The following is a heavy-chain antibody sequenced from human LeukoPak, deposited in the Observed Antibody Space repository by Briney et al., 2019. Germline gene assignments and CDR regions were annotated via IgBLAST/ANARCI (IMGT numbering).Heavy chain of an antibody. Sequence: ASVKVSCKASGGTFSSYAISWVRQAPGQGLEWMGGIISIFGTANYAQKFQGRVTMTTDTSTSTAYMELRSLRSDDTAVYYCARGYMVRGVIGYYYGMDVWGQGTTVTVSS. CDR3: ARGYMVRGVIGYYYGMDV. CDR2: IISIFGTA. J-gene: IGHJ6*02. D-gene: IGHD3-10*01. CDR1: GGTFSSYA. V-gene: IGHV1-69*05.